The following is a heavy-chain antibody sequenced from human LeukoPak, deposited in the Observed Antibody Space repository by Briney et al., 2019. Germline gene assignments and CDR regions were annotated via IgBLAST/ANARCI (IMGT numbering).Heavy chain of an antibody. V-gene: IGHV3-9*03. J-gene: IGHJ4*02. D-gene: IGHD6-6*01. Sequence: GRSLRLSCAASGFTFDDYAMHWVRQAPGKGLEWVSGISWNSGSIGYADSVKGRFTISRDNAKNSLYLQMNSLRAEDMALYYCAKDMRGYSSSTLDYWGQGTLVTVSS. CDR2: ISWNSGSI. CDR3: AKDMRGYSSSTLDY. CDR1: GFTFDDYA.